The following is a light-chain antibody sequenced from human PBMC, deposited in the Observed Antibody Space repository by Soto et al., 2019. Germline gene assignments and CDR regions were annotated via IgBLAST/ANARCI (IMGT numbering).Light chain of an antibody. CDR1: SEVGSYSR. CDR3: QSFDVSLSGSR. CDR2: DVT. J-gene: IGLJ2*01. Sequence: QSVLTQPPSVSGSPGHSVTISCTGTSEVGSYSRVSWYQQSPGTSPKLLIYDVTKRPLGVSDRFSGSKSGNTASLDITGLQAEDEADYYCQSFDVSLSGSRFGGGTKLTVL. V-gene: IGLV2-18*01.